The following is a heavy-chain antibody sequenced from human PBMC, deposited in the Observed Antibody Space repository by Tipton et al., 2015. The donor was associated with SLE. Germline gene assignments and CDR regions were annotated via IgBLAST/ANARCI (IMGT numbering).Heavy chain of an antibody. D-gene: IGHD2-15*01. J-gene: IGHJ5*02. Sequence: SLRLSCAASGFTVSSYGMHWVRQAPGKGLEWVAFIRYDGSNKYYADSVKGRFTISRDNSKNTLYLQTNSLRAEDTAVYYCAREYCSGGSCYSDWFDPWGQGTLVTVSS. CDR3: AREYCSGGSCYSDWFDP. CDR1: GFTVSSYG. CDR2: IRYDGSNK. V-gene: IGHV3-30*02.